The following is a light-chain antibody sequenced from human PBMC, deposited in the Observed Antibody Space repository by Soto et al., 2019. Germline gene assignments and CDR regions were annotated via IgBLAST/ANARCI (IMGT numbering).Light chain of an antibody. CDR1: SSDVGIYNY. Sequence: QSVLTQPAAVSGSAGQSIAISCTGASSDVGIYNYISWYHQHPGKVPKLSIYEVTSPPSGVSIRFSGSKSGNTASLTISGIQLEDEADYYCSSYTTSTNRVFGTLTNVTVL. V-gene: IGLV2-14*01. CDR2: EVT. J-gene: IGLJ1*01. CDR3: SSYTTSTNRV.